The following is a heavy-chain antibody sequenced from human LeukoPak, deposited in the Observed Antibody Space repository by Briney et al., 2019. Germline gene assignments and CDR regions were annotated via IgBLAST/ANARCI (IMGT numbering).Heavy chain of an antibody. CDR2: IIPIFGIA. V-gene: IGHV1-69*04. J-gene: IGHJ4*02. CDR1: GGTFSSYA. Sequence: SVKVSCKASGGTFSSYAISWVRQAPGQGLEWMGTIIPIFGIANYAQKFQGRVTITADKSTSTAYMELSSLRSEDTAVYYCARDSGYPQTINFDYWGQGTLVTVSS. CDR3: ARDSGYPQTINFDY. D-gene: IGHD3-22*01.